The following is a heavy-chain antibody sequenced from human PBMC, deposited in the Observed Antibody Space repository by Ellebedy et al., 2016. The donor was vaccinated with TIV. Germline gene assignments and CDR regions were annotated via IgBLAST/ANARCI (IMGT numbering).Heavy chain of an antibody. CDR3: ARLRVGASMPTDY. CDR2: IYYSGET. D-gene: IGHD1-26*01. CDR1: GDSISRGGYY. V-gene: IGHV4-31*03. Sequence: MPSETLSLTCTVSGDSISRGGYYWGWIRQHPGKGLEWIGSIYYSGETFYNPSLKSRATVSSEKSMNRFSLRLTSVTVADTAVYYCARLRVGASMPTDYWGPGTLVTVSS. J-gene: IGHJ4*01.